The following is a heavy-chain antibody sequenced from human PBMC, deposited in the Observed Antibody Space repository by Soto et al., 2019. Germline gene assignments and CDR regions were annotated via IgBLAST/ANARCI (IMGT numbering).Heavy chain of an antibody. CDR2: IIPIFGTA. CDR1: GGTFSSYA. Sequence: GASVKVSCKASGGTFSSYAISWVRQAPGQGLEWMGGIIPIFGTANYAQKFQGRVTITADESTSTAYMELSSLRSEDTAVYYCARGRRVEWLLPHFDYWGQGTLVTVSS. CDR3: ARGRRVEWLLPHFDY. D-gene: IGHD3-3*01. J-gene: IGHJ4*02. V-gene: IGHV1-69*13.